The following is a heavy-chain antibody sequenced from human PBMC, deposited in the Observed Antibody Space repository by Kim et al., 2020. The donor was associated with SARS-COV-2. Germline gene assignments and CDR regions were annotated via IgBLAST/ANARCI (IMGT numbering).Heavy chain of an antibody. V-gene: IGHV1-2*02. CDR2: GT. CDR3: AWISLLDFDY. J-gene: IGHJ4*02. D-gene: IGHD3-16*02. Sequence: GTNVAQKFQGTVTMTGDTSISTVYLELTSLRSDDTAVYYCAWISLLDFDYWGQGTLVTVSS.